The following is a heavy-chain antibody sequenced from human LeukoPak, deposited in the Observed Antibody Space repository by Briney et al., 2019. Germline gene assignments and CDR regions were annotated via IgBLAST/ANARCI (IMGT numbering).Heavy chain of an antibody. V-gene: IGHV3-7*01. D-gene: IGHD2-15*01. Sequence: PGGSLRLSCAASGFTFRSYWMSWVRQAPGKGLEWVANIKQDGSEKYYVDSVKGRFTISRDNAKNSLYLQMNSLRAEDTAVYYCARVSKYCSGGICYDFDSWGPGTLVTVSS. J-gene: IGHJ4*02. CDR3: ARVSKYCSGGICYDFDS. CDR1: GFTFRSYW. CDR2: IKQDGSEK.